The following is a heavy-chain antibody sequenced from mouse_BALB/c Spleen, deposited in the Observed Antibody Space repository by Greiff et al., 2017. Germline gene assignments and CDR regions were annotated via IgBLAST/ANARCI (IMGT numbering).Heavy chain of an antibody. CDR3: AKLRGNYENYFDY. J-gene: IGHJ2*01. CDR2: IWRGGST. D-gene: IGHD2-1*01. V-gene: IGHV2-5-1*01. CDR1: GFSLTSYG. Sequence: VQLQESGPSLVQPSQSLSITCTVSGFSLTSYGVHWVRQSPGKGLEWLGVIWRGGSTDYNAAFMSRLSITKDNSKSQVFFKMNSLQADDTAIYYCAKLRGNYENYFDYWGQGTTLTVSS.